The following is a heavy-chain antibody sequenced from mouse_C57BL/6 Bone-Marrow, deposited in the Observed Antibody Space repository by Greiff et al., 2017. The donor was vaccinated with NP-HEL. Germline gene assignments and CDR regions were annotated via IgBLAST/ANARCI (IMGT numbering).Heavy chain of an antibody. Sequence: QVQLQQSGAELVKPGASMKLSCKASGYTFTSYWMQWVKQRPGQGLEWIGEIDPSDSYTNYNQKFKGKATLTVDTSSSTAYMQLSSLTSEDSAVYYCARNWDWAMDYWGQGTSVTVSS. CDR2: IDPSDSYT. CDR1: GYTFTSYW. CDR3: ARNWDWAMDY. J-gene: IGHJ4*01. D-gene: IGHD4-1*01. V-gene: IGHV1-50*01.